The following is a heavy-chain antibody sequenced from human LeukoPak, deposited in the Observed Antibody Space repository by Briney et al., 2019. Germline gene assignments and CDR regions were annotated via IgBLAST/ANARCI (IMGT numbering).Heavy chain of an antibody. D-gene: IGHD3-16*01. CDR2: IIPIFGTA. CDR3: ARARVPYDYGDY. Sequence: SVKVSCKASGGTFSSYAISWVRQAPGQGLEWMGGIIPIFGTANYAQKFQGRVTITADESTSTAYMELSSLRSEDTAVYYCARARVPYDYGDYWGQGTLVTVSS. V-gene: IGHV1-69*13. J-gene: IGHJ4*02. CDR1: GGTFSSYA.